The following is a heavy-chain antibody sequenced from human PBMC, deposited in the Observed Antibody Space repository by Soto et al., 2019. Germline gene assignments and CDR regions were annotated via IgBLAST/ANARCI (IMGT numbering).Heavy chain of an antibody. V-gene: IGHV3-30-3*01. J-gene: IGHJ6*02. Sequence: QVQLVESGGGVVQPGRSLRLSCAASGFTFSSYAMQWVRQAPGKGLEWVAVISYDGSNKYYADSVKGRFTISRDNSKNTLYLQMNSLRAEDTAVYYCARVVPSHSVGYCISTICYTGGMDVWGQGTTVTVSS. CDR2: ISYDGSNK. CDR3: ARVVPSHSVGYCISTICYTGGMDV. D-gene: IGHD2-2*01. CDR1: GFTFSSYA.